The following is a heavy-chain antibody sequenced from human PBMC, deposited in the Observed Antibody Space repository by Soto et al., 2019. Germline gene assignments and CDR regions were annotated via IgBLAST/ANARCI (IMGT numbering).Heavy chain of an antibody. CDR2: IYSGGST. CDR1: GFTVSSNY. Sequence: GGSLRLSCAASGFTVSSNYMSWVRQAPGKGLEWVSVIYSGGSTYYADSVKGRFTISRDNSKNTLYLQMNSLRAEDTAVYYCARDGSDCSGGSCYAYEYYYMDVWGKGTTVTAP. D-gene: IGHD2-15*01. J-gene: IGHJ6*03. CDR3: ARDGSDCSGGSCYAYEYYYMDV. V-gene: IGHV3-66*01.